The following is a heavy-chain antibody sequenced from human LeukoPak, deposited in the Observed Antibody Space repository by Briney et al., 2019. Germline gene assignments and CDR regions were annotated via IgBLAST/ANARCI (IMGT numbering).Heavy chain of an antibody. V-gene: IGHV4-39*01. J-gene: IGHJ6*03. CDR3: ARSIFHYYYYMDV. CDR1: GGSISSRRDY. CDR2: IYYSGST. Sequence: SGTLSLTCSVSGGSISSRRDYWDWIRQPPGKGLEWIGSIYYSGSTYYNPSLKSRATVSVDTSKNQFSLKVTSVTAADTAVYFCARSIFHYYYYMDVWGKGTTVTVSS.